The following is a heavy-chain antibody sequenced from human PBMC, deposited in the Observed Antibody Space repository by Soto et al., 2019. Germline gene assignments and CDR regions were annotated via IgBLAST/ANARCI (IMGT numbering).Heavy chain of an antibody. Sequence: WGSLRLSCAASGFTFSSYSKNRVRQAPGKGLEWVSSISSSSSYIYYADSVKGRFTISRDNAKNSLYLQMNSLRAEDTAVYSCARPYQRIGKQPVVIWGQGTMVTVSS. V-gene: IGHV3-21*01. D-gene: IGHD6-6*01. CDR3: ARPYQRIGKQPVVI. J-gene: IGHJ3*02. CDR2: ISSSSSYI. CDR1: GFTFSSYS.